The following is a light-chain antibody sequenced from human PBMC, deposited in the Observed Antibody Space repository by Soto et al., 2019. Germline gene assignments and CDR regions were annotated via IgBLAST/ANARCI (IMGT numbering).Light chain of an antibody. Sequence: DIVMTQSPDSLAVSLGERATINCKSTQSVLSSSNNKNYLAWYQQKPGQHPKLLIYWASTRESGVPDRFSGGGSGTDFTLTISSLQAEDVAVYYCQQYYDSPFTFGPGTKVDI. CDR2: WAS. J-gene: IGKJ3*01. CDR3: QQYYDSPFT. CDR1: QSVLSSSNNKNY. V-gene: IGKV4-1*01.